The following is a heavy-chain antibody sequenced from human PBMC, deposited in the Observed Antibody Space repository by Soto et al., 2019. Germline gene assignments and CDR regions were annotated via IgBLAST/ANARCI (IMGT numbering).Heavy chain of an antibody. J-gene: IGHJ4*02. CDR1: GGSISSGGYY. Sequence: QVQLQESGPGLVKPSQTLSLTCTVSGGSISSGGYYWSWIRQHPGKGLEWIGYIYYSGSTYYNPSLKIRVTISVHTSNNQFSLKLSSVTAADTAVYYWAREWRDYYFDYWGQGTLVTVSS. CDR3: AREWRDYYFDY. V-gene: IGHV4-31*03. CDR2: IYYSGST.